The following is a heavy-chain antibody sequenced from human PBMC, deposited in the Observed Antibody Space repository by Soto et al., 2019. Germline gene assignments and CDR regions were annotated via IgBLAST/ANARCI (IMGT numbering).Heavy chain of an antibody. D-gene: IGHD2-21*02. J-gene: IGHJ6*02. V-gene: IGHV4-39*01. CDR2: IHYSEST. CDR3: ARARGQPDRNDFNA. Sequence: SETLSLTCNVSGVSIISSNYYWIWIRQRTGKGLEGIVSIHYSESTYSTLYITGRVIIYVDAYQNLLSLNLGSVTAADTAVCFSARARGQPDRNDFNAWGRGTTVTVSS. CDR1: GVSIISSNYY.